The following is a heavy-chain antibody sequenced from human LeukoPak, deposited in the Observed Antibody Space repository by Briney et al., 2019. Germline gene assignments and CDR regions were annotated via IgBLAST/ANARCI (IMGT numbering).Heavy chain of an antibody. CDR3: AREVTSYNWFDP. V-gene: IGHV3-53*01. D-gene: IGHD2-21*02. J-gene: IGHJ5*02. CDR1: GFTFSSYA. CDR2: IYSGGST. Sequence: GGSLRLSCAASGFTFSSYAMNWVRQAPGKGLEWVSVIYSGGSTYYADSVKGRFTISRDNSKNTLYLQMNSLRAEDTAVYYCAREVTSYNWFDPWGQGTLVTVSS.